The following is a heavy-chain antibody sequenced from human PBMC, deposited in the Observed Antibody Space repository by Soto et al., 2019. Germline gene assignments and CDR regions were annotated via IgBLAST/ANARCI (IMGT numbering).Heavy chain of an antibody. J-gene: IGHJ3*02. CDR3: AIRPRVYSSGYFLDAFDI. D-gene: IGHD3-22*01. CDR2: IYPGDSDT. Sequence: PGESLKISCKGSGYSFTSYWIGWVRQMPGKGLEWMGIIYPGDSDTRYSPSFQGQVTISADKSISTAYLQWSSLKASDTAMYYCAIRPRVYSSGYFLDAFDIWGQGTMVTVSS. V-gene: IGHV5-51*01. CDR1: GYSFTSYW.